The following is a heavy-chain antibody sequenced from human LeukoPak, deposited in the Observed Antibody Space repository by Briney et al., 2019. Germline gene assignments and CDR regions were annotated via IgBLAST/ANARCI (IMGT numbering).Heavy chain of an antibody. J-gene: IGHJ4*02. CDR3: AKDGPNPPGYSFDY. V-gene: IGHV3-43*02. CDR2: ISGDGGRT. CDR1: GFSFDDYV. D-gene: IGHD2-8*01. Sequence: PGGSLRLSCAASGFSFDDYVMHWVRQAPGKGLEWVSLISGDGGRTYYADSVRGRFTISRDNSKDSLYLQMNSLRTEDTAIYYCAKDGPNPPGYSFDYWGQGPLVTVSS.